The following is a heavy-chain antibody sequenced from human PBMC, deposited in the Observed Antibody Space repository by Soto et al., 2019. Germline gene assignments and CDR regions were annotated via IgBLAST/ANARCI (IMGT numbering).Heavy chain of an antibody. Sequence: ASVKVSCKASGYTFTSYGISCVRQAPGQGLEWMGWISAYNGNTNYAQKLQGRVTMTTDTSTSTAYMELRSLRSDDTAVYYCARDPTPSYGSGSYYRDNWFDPWGQGTLVTVSS. D-gene: IGHD3-10*01. J-gene: IGHJ5*02. V-gene: IGHV1-18*01. CDR2: ISAYNGNT. CDR3: ARDPTPSYGSGSYYRDNWFDP. CDR1: GYTFTSYG.